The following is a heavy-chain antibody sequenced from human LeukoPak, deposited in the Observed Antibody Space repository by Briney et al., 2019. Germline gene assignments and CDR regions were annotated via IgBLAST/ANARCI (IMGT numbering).Heavy chain of an antibody. CDR2: ISSSTSTI. J-gene: IGHJ4*02. CDR1: GFTFSSYS. Sequence: PGGSLRLSCTAPGFTFSSYSMNWVRQAPGKGLEWVSYISSSTSTIYYTDSVKGRFTISRDNAKNSLYLQMDSLRAEDTAVYYCAKDRGGFTHYFDFWGQGILVTVSS. V-gene: IGHV3-48*01. D-gene: IGHD3-10*01. CDR3: AKDRGGFTHYFDF.